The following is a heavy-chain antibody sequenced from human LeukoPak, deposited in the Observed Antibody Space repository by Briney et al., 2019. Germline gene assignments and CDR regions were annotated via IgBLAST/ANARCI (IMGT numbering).Heavy chain of an antibody. Sequence: GGSLRLSCAASGFTFSSYAMSWVRQAPGKGLEWVSTISNSGGTTYYADSVKGRFTISRDDSENTLYLQMNSLRAEDTAVYYCARRWAGSGSYPQAPYFDYWGQGTLVTVSS. J-gene: IGHJ4*02. CDR1: GFTFSSYA. CDR2: ISNSGGTT. V-gene: IGHV3-23*01. D-gene: IGHD3-10*01. CDR3: ARRWAGSGSYPQAPYFDY.